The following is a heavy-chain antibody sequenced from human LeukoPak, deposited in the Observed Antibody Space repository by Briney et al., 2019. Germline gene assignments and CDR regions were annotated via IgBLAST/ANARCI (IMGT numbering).Heavy chain of an antibody. CDR1: GGSISIYY. Sequence: SETLSLTCTVSGGSISIYYWNWIRQLAGKGLEWIGYIYYSGSTYYNPSLKSRVTISVDTSKNQFSLKLSSVTAADTAVYYCARGGSYYDSTWFDPWGQGTLVTVSS. D-gene: IGHD3-22*01. J-gene: IGHJ5*02. CDR2: IYYSGST. CDR3: ARGGSYYDSTWFDP. V-gene: IGHV4-59*06.